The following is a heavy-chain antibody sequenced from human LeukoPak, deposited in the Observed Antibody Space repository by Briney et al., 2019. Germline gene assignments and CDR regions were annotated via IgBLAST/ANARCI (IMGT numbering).Heavy chain of an antibody. V-gene: IGHV3-53*01. Sequence: PGGSLRLSCAASGFTVSSNYMSWVRQAPGKGLEWVSVIYSGGSTYYADSVKGRFTISRDDSKNTLYLQMNSLRAEDTAVYYCARDSSGWSAFDIWGQGTMVTVSS. CDR2: IYSGGST. CDR3: ARDSSGWSAFDI. CDR1: GFTVSSNY. D-gene: IGHD6-19*01. J-gene: IGHJ3*02.